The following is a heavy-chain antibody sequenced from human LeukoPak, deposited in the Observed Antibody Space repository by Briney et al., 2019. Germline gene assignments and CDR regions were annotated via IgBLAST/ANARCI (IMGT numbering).Heavy chain of an antibody. Sequence: SETLSLTCTVSGGSISSYYWSWIRQPAGKGLEWIGRIYTSGSTNYNPSLKSRVTMSVDTSKKQFSLKLSSVTAADTAVYYCARGGILWFGELSPTSFDIWGQGTMVTVSS. CDR3: ARGGILWFGELSPTSFDI. V-gene: IGHV4-4*07. D-gene: IGHD3-10*01. CDR2: IYTSGST. CDR1: GGSISSYY. J-gene: IGHJ3*02.